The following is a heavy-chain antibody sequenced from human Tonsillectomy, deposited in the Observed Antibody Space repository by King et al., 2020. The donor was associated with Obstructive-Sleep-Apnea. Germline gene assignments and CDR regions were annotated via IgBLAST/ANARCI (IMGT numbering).Heavy chain of an antibody. D-gene: IGHD2-15*01. J-gene: IGHJ6*02. V-gene: IGHV3-30*03. CDR1: GFTFSSYG. CDR2: ISYDGSNK. Sequence: VQLVESGGGVVQPGRSLRLSCAASGFTFSSYGMHWVRQAPGKGLEWVAVISYDGSNKYYADSVKGRFTISRDNSKNTLYLQMNSLRAEDTAVYYCAPPPAHTSLRRTPQNYYYGMDVWGQGTTVTVSS. CDR3: APPPAHTSLRRTPQNYYYGMDV.